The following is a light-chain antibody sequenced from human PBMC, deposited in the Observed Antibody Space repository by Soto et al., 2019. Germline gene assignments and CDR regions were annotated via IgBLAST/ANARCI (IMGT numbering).Light chain of an antibody. V-gene: IGKV3-11*01. J-gene: IGKJ1*01. CDR3: QQRSNWT. CDR2: DAS. Sequence: IVLTQSPATLSVSPGERATLSCRASQSLSSRNLAWYQQKPGQAPRPLIYDASNRATGIPARFSGSGSGTDFTLTISSLEPEDFAVYYCQQRSNWTFGQGTKVDIK. CDR1: QSLSSRN.